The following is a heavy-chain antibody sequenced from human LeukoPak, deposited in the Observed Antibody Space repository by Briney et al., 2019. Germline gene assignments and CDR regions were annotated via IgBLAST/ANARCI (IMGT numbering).Heavy chain of an antibody. CDR1: GGTFSSYA. Sequence: ASVKVSCKASGGTFSSYAIRWVRQAPGQGLEWMGGIIPIFGTANYAQKFQGRVTITTDESTSTAYMELSSLRSEDTAVYYCASGYYGNFDYWGQGTLVTVSS. CDR2: IIPIFGTA. CDR3: ASGYYGNFDY. J-gene: IGHJ4*02. V-gene: IGHV1-69*05. D-gene: IGHD3-10*01.